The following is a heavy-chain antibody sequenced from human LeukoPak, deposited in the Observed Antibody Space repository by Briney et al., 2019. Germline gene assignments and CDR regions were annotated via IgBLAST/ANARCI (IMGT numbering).Heavy chain of an antibody. Sequence: SQTLSLTCTVSGGSISSGGYYWSWIRQHPGKGLEWIGYIYYSGSTYYNPSLKSRVTISVDTSKNQFSLKLSSVTAADTAVYYCARDLVGYCTNGVCHNWFDPWGQGTLVTVSS. V-gene: IGHV4-31*03. D-gene: IGHD2-8*01. CDR3: ARDLVGYCTNGVCHNWFDP. CDR2: IYYSGST. J-gene: IGHJ5*02. CDR1: GGSISSGGYY.